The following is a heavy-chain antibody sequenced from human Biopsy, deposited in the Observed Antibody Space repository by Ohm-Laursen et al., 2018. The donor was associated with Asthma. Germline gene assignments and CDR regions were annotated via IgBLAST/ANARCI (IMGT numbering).Heavy chain of an antibody. CDR1: GYTFTAND. CDR2: VNTGNGDT. CDR3: ARTYYDFLTGQVKDVFGV. V-gene: IGHV1-3*04. J-gene: IGHJ3*01. Sequence: ASVKAFCKASGYTFTANDVHWLRQAPGQRLEWMGWVNTGNGDTKYSQKFQGRVTITRDTSASTAYMELRSLRSEDTATYYCARTYYDFLTGQVKDVFGVWGQGTMVTVSS. D-gene: IGHD3-9*01.